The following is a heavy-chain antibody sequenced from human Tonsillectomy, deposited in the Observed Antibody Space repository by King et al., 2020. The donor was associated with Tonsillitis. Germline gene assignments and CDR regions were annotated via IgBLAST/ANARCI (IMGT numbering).Heavy chain of an antibody. J-gene: IGHJ6*03. CDR3: ARDTVFNEYYYYYFMDV. V-gene: IGHV3-21*01. D-gene: IGHD4-11*01. Sequence: VQLVESGGGLVKPGGSLRLSCAASGFTFSSYSMNWVRQAPGKGLEWVSSISGSSSYIYYADSVKGRFTISRDTAKSSLYLQMNSLRAEDTAVYYCARDTVFNEYYYYYFMDVWGKGTTVTVSS. CDR1: GFTFSSYS. CDR2: ISGSSSYI.